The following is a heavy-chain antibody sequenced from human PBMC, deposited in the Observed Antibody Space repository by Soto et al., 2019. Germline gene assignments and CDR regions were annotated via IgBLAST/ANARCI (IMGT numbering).Heavy chain of an antibody. CDR3: ARDPDYYDSSGYDY. D-gene: IGHD3-22*01. Sequence: QGQLVQSGAEVKKPGSSVKVSCKASGGTFSSYAISWVRQAPGQGLEWMGGIIPIFGTANYAQKFQGRVTITADKSTRTADMELSSLRSEDTAVYYCARDPDYYDSSGYDYWGQGTLVTVSS. CDR1: GGTFSSYA. V-gene: IGHV1-69*06. J-gene: IGHJ4*02. CDR2: IIPIFGTA.